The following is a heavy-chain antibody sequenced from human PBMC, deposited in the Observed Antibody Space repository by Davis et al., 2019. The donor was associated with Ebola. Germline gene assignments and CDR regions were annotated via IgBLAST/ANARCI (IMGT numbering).Heavy chain of an antibody. J-gene: IGHJ4*02. V-gene: IGHV6-1*01. CDR3: ARGWLRTGFDY. D-gene: IGHD3/OR15-3a*01. Sequence: HSQTLSLTCAISGDSVSGNIPAWNWIRQSPSRGLEWLGRTYYNSKWYNDYAVSVKSRITINPDTSKNQFSLHLNSVTPEDTAVYYCARGWLRTGFDYWGQGTLVTVSS. CDR1: GDSVSGNIPA. CDR2: TYYNSKWYN.